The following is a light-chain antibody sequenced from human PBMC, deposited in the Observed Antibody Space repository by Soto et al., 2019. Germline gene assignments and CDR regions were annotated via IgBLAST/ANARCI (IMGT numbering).Light chain of an antibody. CDR3: ASYAGNSRYV. J-gene: IGLJ1*01. V-gene: IGLV2-8*01. Sequence: QSVLTQPPSASGSPGQSVTISCTGFSSDVGGYDYVLWYQQYPGKAPKLIIFEVNKRPSGVPDRFSGSKPGNTASLAVSGLQAEEEPVSYCASYAGNSRYVFGTRTKVTVL. CDR2: EVN. CDR1: SSDVGGYDY.